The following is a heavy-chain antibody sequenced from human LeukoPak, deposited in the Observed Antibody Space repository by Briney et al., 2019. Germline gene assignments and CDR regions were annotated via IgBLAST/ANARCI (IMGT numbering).Heavy chain of an antibody. CDR1: GFTFSSYA. CDR3: ARSVPDYTRFDF. D-gene: IGHD4-11*01. V-gene: IGHV3-23*05. J-gene: IGHJ4*02. CDR2: FKTNYNQV. Sequence: GGSLRLSYAASGFTFSSYAMSWVRQAPGKGLEWVSTFKTNYNQVYYAESVRGRFTISTDNSKSTAYLQMNSLRVEDTALYYCARSVPDYTRFDFWGQGALVTVSS.